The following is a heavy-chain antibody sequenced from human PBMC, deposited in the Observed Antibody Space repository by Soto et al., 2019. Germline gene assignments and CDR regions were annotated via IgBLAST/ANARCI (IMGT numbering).Heavy chain of an antibody. D-gene: IGHD3-9*01. CDR1: GFTFSNYA. V-gene: IGHV3-30-3*01. CDR2: ISSDGSIK. J-gene: IGHJ4*02. Sequence: QVQLVESGGGVVQPGRSLRLSCAASGFTFSNYAMHWVRQAPGKGLDWVAVISSDGSIKYYADSVKGRFTVSRDESKTTLYLQMNSLRPEDTAVYYCVRDDWTGSPLFDYWGQGTLVTVSS. CDR3: VRDDWTGSPLFDY.